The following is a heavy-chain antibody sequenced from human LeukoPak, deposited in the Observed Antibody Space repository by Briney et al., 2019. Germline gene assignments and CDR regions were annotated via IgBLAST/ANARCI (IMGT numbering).Heavy chain of an antibody. V-gene: IGHV1-69*01. D-gene: IGHD4-11*01. CDR1: GGTFSSYA. CDR2: IIPIFGTA. J-gene: IGHJ4*02. Sequence: SVKVSCKASGGTFSSYAISWVRQAPGQGLEWIGGIIPIFGTANYAQKFQGRVTITADESTSTAYMELSSLRSEDTAVYYCARDRDYSNYWYYFDYWGQGTLVTVSS. CDR3: ARDRDYSNYWYYFDY.